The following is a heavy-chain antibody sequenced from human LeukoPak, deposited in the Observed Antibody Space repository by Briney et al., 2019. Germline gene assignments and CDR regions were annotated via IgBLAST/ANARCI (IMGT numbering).Heavy chain of an antibody. CDR1: GGSISSGGYY. CDR3: ARENDDYTFT. Sequence: SQTLSLTCTVSGGSISSGGYYWSWIRQHPGKGLEWIGRIYTTGTTNYNPSLKSRVAMSVDTSKNQFSLKLTSMTAADTAIFYCARENDDYTFTWGQGILVTVSS. V-gene: IGHV4-61*02. CDR2: IYTTGTT. J-gene: IGHJ4*02. D-gene: IGHD4-17*01.